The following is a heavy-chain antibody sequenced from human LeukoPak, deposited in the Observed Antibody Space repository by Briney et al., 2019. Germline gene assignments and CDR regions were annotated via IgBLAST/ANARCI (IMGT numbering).Heavy chain of an antibody. CDR1: GFSFTSYW. D-gene: IGHD6-19*01. J-gene: IGHJ4*02. CDR2: IFPRDSNT. V-gene: IGHV5-51*01. CDR3: ARRANSGWLLASYFDC. Sequence: GESLKISCKASGFSFTSYWIGWVRQMPGKGLEWMGIIFPRDSNTRYSPSFQGQVTISADKSITTAYLQWSSLKASDTAIYYCARRANSGWLLASYFDCWGQGTLVTVSS.